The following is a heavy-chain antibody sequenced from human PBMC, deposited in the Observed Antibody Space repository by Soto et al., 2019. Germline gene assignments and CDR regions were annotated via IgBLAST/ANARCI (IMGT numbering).Heavy chain of an antibody. Sequence: EVQLVESGGGLVQPGGSLRLSCAASGFTVSSNYMSWVRQAPGKGLEWVSVIYSGGSTYYADSVKGRFTISRDNSKNTLYLQMNSLRAEDTAVYYCARDIEPVTMVRGVIIREYFQHWGQGTLVTVSS. CDR1: GFTVSSNY. V-gene: IGHV3-66*01. J-gene: IGHJ1*01. CDR2: IYSGGST. CDR3: ARDIEPVTMVRGVIIREYFQH. D-gene: IGHD3-10*01.